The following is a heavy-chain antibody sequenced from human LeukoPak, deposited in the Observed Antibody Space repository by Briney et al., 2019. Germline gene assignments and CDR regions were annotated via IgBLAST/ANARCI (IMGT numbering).Heavy chain of an antibody. Sequence: PGGSLRLSCAASGFTFSSYAMHWVRQAPGKGLEWVAVISYDGSNKYYADSVKGRFTISRDNSKNTLYLQMNSLRAEDTAVYYCAKQVSGLPHYFDYWGQGTLVTVSS. J-gene: IGHJ4*02. D-gene: IGHD3/OR15-3a*01. CDR1: GFTFSSYA. CDR3: AKQVSGLPHYFDY. CDR2: ISYDGSNK. V-gene: IGHV3-30-3*02.